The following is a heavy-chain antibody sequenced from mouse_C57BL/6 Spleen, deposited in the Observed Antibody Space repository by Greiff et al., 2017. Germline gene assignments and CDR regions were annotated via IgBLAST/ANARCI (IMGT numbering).Heavy chain of an antibody. Sequence: DVKLVESEGGLVQPGSSMKLSCTASGFTFSDYYMAWVRQVPEKGLEWVANINYDGSSTYYLDSLKSRFIISRDNAKNILYLQMSSLKSEDTATYYCARDLYYGKGYFDVWGTGTTVTVSS. V-gene: IGHV5-16*01. CDR1: GFTFSDYY. CDR2: INYDGSST. CDR3: ARDLYYGKGYFDV. J-gene: IGHJ1*03. D-gene: IGHD2-1*01.